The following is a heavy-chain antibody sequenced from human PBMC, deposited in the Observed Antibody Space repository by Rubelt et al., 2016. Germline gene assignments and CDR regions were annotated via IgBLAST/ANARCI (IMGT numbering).Heavy chain of an antibody. CDR3: AKGAEYYYDLRFDY. V-gene: IGHV3-9*01. J-gene: IGHJ4*02. D-gene: IGHD3-22*01. Sequence: GRFTISRDNAKNSLYLQMNSLRAEDTALYYCAKGAEYYYDLRFDYWGQGTLVTVSS.